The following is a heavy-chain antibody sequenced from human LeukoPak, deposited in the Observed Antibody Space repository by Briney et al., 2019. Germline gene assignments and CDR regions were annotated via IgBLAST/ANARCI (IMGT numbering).Heavy chain of an antibody. CDR2: ISGSGGST. J-gene: IGHJ4*02. V-gene: IGHV3-23*01. CDR1: GFTFSSYA. D-gene: IGHD3-3*01. CDR3: AKDLQVLRFLEWSYPSAYFDY. Sequence: PGGSLRLSCAASGFTFSSYAMSWVRRAPGKGLEWVSAISGSGGSTYYADSVKGRFTISRDNSKNTLYLQMNSLRAEDTAVYYCAKDLQVLRFLEWSYPSAYFDYWGQGTLVTVSS.